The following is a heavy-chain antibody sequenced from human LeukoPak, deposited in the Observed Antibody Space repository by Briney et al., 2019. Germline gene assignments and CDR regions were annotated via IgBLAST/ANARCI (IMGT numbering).Heavy chain of an antibody. CDR2: IIPIFGTA. CDR3: ATQGTGSGSYYPYYFDY. Sequence: SVKVSCKASGYTFTSYAISWVRQTPGQGLEWMGGIIPIFGTANYAQKFQGRVTITADESTSTAYMELSSLRSEDTAVYYCATQGTGSGSYYPYYFDYWGQGTLVTVSS. CDR1: GYTFTSYA. V-gene: IGHV1-69*13. J-gene: IGHJ4*02. D-gene: IGHD3-10*01.